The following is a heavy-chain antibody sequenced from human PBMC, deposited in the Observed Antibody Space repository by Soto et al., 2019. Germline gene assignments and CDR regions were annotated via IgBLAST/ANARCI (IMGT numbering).Heavy chain of an antibody. J-gene: IGHJ6*02. Sequence: ASVKVSCKASGYTFTSYAMHWVRQAPGQRLEWMGWINAGNGNTKYSQKFQGRVTITRDTSASTAYMEPSSLRSEDTAVYYCARGGGHCSSTSCYYYYYYGMDVWGQGTTVTVSS. CDR3: ARGGGHCSSTSCYYYYYYGMDV. CDR2: INAGNGNT. V-gene: IGHV1-3*01. CDR1: GYTFTSYA. D-gene: IGHD2-2*01.